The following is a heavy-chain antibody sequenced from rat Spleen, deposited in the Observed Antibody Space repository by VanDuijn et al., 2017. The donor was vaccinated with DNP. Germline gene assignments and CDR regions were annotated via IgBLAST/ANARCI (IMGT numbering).Heavy chain of an antibody. V-gene: IGHV5-22*01. Sequence: EVQLVDSGGGLVQPGRSLKLSCSASGFTFSDYYMAWVRQAPTKGLELVAYISYDGVITYYGDSVKGRFTISRDNAKSTLYLQMDSLRSEDTATYCCARHDYYSSPYYAMDAWGQGTSVTVSS. D-gene: IGHD1-2*01. CDR1: GFTFSDYY. CDR3: ARHDYYSSPYYAMDA. CDR2: ISYDGVIT. J-gene: IGHJ4*01.